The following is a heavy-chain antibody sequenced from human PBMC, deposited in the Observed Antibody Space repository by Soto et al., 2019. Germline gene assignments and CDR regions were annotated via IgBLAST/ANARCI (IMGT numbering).Heavy chain of an antibody. V-gene: IGHV3-21*04. CDR1: GSTFTRYS. Sequence: GGSLRLSCAASGSTFTRYSMNWVRQAPGKGLEWVSSISSTTNYIYYADSMKGRFTVSRDNAKNSVYLEMNSLSAEDTAVYYCARESEDLTSNFDYWGQGTLVTVSS. J-gene: IGHJ4*02. CDR3: ARESEDLTSNFDY. CDR2: ISSTTNYI.